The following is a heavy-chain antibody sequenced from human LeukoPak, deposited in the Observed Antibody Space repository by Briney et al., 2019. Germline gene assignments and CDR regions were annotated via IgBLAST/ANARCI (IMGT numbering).Heavy chain of an antibody. D-gene: IGHD4-17*01. J-gene: IGHJ4*02. CDR2: ISSSSSYI. CDR1: GFTFSSYS. CDR3: ARSDYGDYIGLNDY. V-gene: IGHV3-21*01. Sequence: PGGSLRLSCAASGFTFSSYSMNWVRQAPGKGLEWVSSISSSSSYIYYADSVKGRFTISRDNAKNSLYLQMNSLRAEDTAVYYCARSDYGDYIGLNDYWGQGTLVTVSS.